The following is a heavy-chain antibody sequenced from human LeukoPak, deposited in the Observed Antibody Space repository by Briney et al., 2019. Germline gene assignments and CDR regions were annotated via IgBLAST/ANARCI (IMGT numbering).Heavy chain of an antibody. CDR2: INPSGDIT. J-gene: IGHJ6*02. V-gene: IGHV1-46*01. CDR3: ARDLSRMYSGDLKGTMDV. Sequence: ASVKVSCKASGYTFSSYFIHWVRQAPGQGLEWMGMINPSGDITPYAQNFQGRVTMTRDTSTTTVYMELNSLRSEDTAVYYCARDLSRMYSGDLKGTMDVWGQGTTVTVSS. CDR1: GYTFSSYF. D-gene: IGHD6-19*01.